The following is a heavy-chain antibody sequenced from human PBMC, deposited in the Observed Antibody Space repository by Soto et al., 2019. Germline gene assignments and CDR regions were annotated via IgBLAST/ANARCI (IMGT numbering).Heavy chain of an antibody. CDR1: GFTFSNYG. V-gene: IGHV3-21*02. D-gene: IGHD2-2*03. Sequence: EVQLVESGGGLVKPGGSLRLSCAASGFTFSNYGMNWVRQAPGKGLEWVSSITSGSDYIYYSDSLKGRFTISRDNAKNSLYLQMNSLRAEDTAVYYCARIDGYPYTNDYWGQGTLVTVSS. CDR3: ARIDGYPYTNDY. J-gene: IGHJ4*02. CDR2: ITSGSDYI.